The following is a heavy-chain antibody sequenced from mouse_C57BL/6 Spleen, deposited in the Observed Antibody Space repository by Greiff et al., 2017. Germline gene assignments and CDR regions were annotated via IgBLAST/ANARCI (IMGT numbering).Heavy chain of an antibody. CDR3: ARDGGSFDY. V-gene: IGHV3-6*01. CDR2: ISYDGSN. D-gene: IGHD1-1*01. J-gene: IGHJ2*01. CDR1: GYSITSGYY. Sequence: VQLKESGPGLVKPSQSLSLTCSVTGYSITSGYYWNWIRQFPGNKLEWMGYISYDGSNNYNPSLKNRISITRDTSKNQFFLKLNSVTTEDTATYYCARDGGSFDYWGQGTTLTVSS.